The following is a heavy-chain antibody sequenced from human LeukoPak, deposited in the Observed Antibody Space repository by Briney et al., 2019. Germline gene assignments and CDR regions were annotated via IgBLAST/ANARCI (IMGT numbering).Heavy chain of an antibody. Sequence: GGSLRLSCAASGFIFDDYAMNWVRQSPGKGLEWVSGISWNSGSIDYAHSVKGRFTISRDNAKNSLYLQMNSLRVEYTAFYYATKDEGRLVTRVDCWGQGTLVTV. CDR2: ISWNSGSI. CDR1: GFIFDDYA. J-gene: IGHJ4*02. V-gene: IGHV3-9*01. CDR3: TKDEGRLVTRVDC. D-gene: IGHD3-9*01.